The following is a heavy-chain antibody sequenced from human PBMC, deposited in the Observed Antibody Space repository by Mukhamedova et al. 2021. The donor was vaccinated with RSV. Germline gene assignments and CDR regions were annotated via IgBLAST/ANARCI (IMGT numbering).Heavy chain of an antibody. CDR3: ARVRVVTLFLYF. J-gene: IGHJ1*01. CDR2: IYYSGSS. D-gene: IGHD2/OR15-2a*01. Sequence: ISSSSHYWGWIRQPPGKGLEWIGSIYYSGSSYYNPSLKSRVTISVDTSKNHFSLKLPSLSPAYLSVYYCARVRVVTLFLYF. CDR1: ISSSSHY. V-gene: IGHV4-39*02.